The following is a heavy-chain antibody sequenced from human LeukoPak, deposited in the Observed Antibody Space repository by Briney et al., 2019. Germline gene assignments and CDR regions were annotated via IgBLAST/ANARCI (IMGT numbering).Heavy chain of an antibody. CDR2: IIPIFGTA. V-gene: IGHV1-69*01. Sequence: SVKVSCKASGGTFSSYAISWVRQAPGQGLEWMGGIIPIFGTANYAQKFQGRVTITADESTSTAYMELSSLRSEDTAVYYCARVRIVVVPAAAQGERDHYYYGMDVWGKGTTVTVSS. CDR1: GGTFSSYA. CDR3: ARVRIVVVPAAAQGERDHYYYGMDV. D-gene: IGHD2-2*01. J-gene: IGHJ6*04.